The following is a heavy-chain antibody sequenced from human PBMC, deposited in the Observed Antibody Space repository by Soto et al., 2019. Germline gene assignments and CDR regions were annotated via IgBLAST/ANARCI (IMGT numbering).Heavy chain of an antibody. J-gene: IGHJ4*02. V-gene: IGHV4-59*11. CDR1: GGSISGHY. Sequence: SETLSLTCTVSGGSISGHYWIWIRQSPGKGLEWIGYIFYTGSTNYNPSLKSRVNLSVDTSKNQFSLKLSSVTAADTAVYYCARAIGSSGYTVDYWGQGSQVTVSS. D-gene: IGHD3-22*01. CDR3: ARAIGSSGYTVDY. CDR2: IFYTGST.